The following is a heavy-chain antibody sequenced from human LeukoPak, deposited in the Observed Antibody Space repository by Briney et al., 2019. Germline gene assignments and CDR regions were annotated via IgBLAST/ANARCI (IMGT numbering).Heavy chain of an antibody. Sequence: GGSLRLSCAVSGFTFSSYGMSWVRQAPGKGLEWVSAVSDSGSDTYYADSVKGRFTISKDNSKNTLYLRMNSLRADDTAVYYCAKRVPYSSSSVYFDYWGQGTLVTVSS. J-gene: IGHJ4*02. CDR2: VSDSGSDT. CDR3: AKRVPYSSSSVYFDY. D-gene: IGHD6-6*01. V-gene: IGHV3-23*01. CDR1: GFTFSSYG.